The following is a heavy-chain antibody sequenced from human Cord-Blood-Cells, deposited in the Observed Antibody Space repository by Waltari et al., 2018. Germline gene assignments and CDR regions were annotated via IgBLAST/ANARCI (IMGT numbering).Heavy chain of an antibody. J-gene: IGHJ3*02. CDR3: ARVAHIVVVTALDAFDI. CDR1: RGTFTRSA. CDR2: IIPSLGIA. D-gene: IGHD2-21*02. Sequence: QVQLVPSGDEVKKHGSSVKVSCMASRGTFTRSASTWVRHAPRQGLGWMGGIIPSLGIANYAQKFQGRVTITADKSTSTAYMELSSLRSEDTAVYYCARVAHIVVVTALDAFDIWGQGTMVTVSS. V-gene: IGHV1-69*10.